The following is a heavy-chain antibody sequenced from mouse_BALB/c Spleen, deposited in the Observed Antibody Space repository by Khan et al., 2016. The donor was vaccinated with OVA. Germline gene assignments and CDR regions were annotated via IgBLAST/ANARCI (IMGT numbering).Heavy chain of an antibody. Sequence: VKLLESGPGLVKPSQSLSLTCTVTGYSITSGYAWNWIRQFPGNKLEWMGYISYSGSTSYNPSLSSRISITRNSSKKQFFLKFNSVTTEETATYYGARKNYYDYAMDYWGQGTSVTVSS. J-gene: IGHJ4*01. CDR2: ISYSGST. CDR3: ARKNYYDYAMDY. D-gene: IGHD1-1*01. V-gene: IGHV3-2*02. CDR1: GYSITSGYA.